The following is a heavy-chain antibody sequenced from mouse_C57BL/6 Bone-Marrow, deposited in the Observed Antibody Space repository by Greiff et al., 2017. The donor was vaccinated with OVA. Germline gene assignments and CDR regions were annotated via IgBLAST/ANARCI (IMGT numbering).Heavy chain of an antibody. CDR3: AGGRGYFDV. J-gene: IGHJ1*03. CDR1: GYTFTSYW. D-gene: IGHD1-1*01. CDR2: IDPSDSYT. Sequence: QVQLQQSGAELVMPGASVKLSCKASGYTFTSYWMHWVKQRPGQGLEWIGEIDPSDSYTNYNQKFKGKSTLTVDKSSSTAYMQLSSLTSEDSAVYYCAGGRGYFDVWGTGTTVTVSS. V-gene: IGHV1-69*01.